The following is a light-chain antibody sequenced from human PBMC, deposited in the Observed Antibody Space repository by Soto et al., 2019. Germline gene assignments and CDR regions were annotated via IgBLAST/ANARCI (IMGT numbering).Light chain of an antibody. Sequence: QSVLTQPASVSGSPGQSITISCTGTSSDVGDFDCVSWYQQHPGKAPKLMIYEVSDRPSGISNRFSGSKSGNTASLTISGLQAEDEAVYYCSSFERSGTRVIGGGTKLTVL. V-gene: IGLV2-14*01. CDR3: SSFERSGTRV. CDR2: EVS. CDR1: SSDVGDFDC. J-gene: IGLJ3*02.